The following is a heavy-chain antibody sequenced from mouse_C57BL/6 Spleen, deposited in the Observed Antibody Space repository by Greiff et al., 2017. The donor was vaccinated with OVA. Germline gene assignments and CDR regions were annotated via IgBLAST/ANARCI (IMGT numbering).Heavy chain of an antibody. CDR3: ARGGTGPYYFDY. CDR2: IDPSDSYT. D-gene: IGHD4-1*01. J-gene: IGHJ2*01. Sequence: VQLQQPGAELVKPGASVKLSCKASGYTFTSYWMQWVKQRPGQGLEWIGEIDPSDSYTNYNQKFKGKATLTVDTSSSTAYMQLSSLTSEDSAVYYCARGGTGPYYFDYWGQGTTLTVSS. V-gene: IGHV1-50*01. CDR1: GYTFTSYW.